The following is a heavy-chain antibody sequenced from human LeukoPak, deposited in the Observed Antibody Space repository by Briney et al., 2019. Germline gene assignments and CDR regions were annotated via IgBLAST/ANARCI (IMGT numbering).Heavy chain of an antibody. D-gene: IGHD2-15*01. Sequence: PSETLSLTCTVSGGSISSGGYYWSWIRQHPGKGLEWIGYIYYSGSTYYNPSLKSRVTISVDTSKDQFSRKLSSVTAADTAVYYCARRGALLRDYYYYGMDVWGQGTTVTVSS. V-gene: IGHV4-31*03. CDR3: ARRGALLRDYYYYGMDV. J-gene: IGHJ6*02. CDR1: GGSISSGGYY. CDR2: IYYSGST.